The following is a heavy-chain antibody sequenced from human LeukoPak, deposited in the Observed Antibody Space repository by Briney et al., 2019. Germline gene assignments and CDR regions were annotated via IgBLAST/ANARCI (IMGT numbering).Heavy chain of an antibody. CDR2: ISSSGSTI. Sequence: GGSLRLSCAASGFTLRSLVMSWAGQARGKGREWGSYISSSGSTIYYADSVKGRFTISRDNAKNSLYLQMNSLRAEDTAVYYCAELGITMIGGVWGKGTTVTISS. V-gene: IGHV3-48*03. CDR3: AELGITMIGGV. D-gene: IGHD3-10*02. J-gene: IGHJ6*04. CDR1: GFTLRSLV.